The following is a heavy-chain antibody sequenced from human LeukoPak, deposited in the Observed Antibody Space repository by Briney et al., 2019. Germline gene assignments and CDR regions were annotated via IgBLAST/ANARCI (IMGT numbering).Heavy chain of an antibody. Sequence: GGSLILSCAASGFTFSSYGMHWVRQAPGKGLEWVAVISYDGSNKYYADSVKGRFTISRDNSKNTLYLQMNSLRAGDTAVYYCARDGGGWADAFDIWGQGTMVTVSS. J-gene: IGHJ3*02. CDR3: ARDGGGWADAFDI. CDR1: GFTFSSYG. D-gene: IGHD2-15*01. V-gene: IGHV3-30*03. CDR2: ISYDGSNK.